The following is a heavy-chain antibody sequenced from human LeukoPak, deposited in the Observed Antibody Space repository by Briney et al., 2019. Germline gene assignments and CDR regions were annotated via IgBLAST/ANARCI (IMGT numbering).Heavy chain of an antibody. CDR3: AGSLGRISMLGKLIIRLDY. Sequence: GGSLRLSCGVSGLTFSAYGMHWVRQSPGKGLEWVAVISYDGSEMYYADSVRGRFTISRDNSKSTVFLEMNSLRPEDTGVYYCAGSLGRISMLGKLIIRLDYRGQGTLVSVSS. CDR1: GLTFSAYG. D-gene: IGHD2/OR15-2a*01. V-gene: IGHV3-30*03. CDR2: ISYDGSEM. J-gene: IGHJ4*02.